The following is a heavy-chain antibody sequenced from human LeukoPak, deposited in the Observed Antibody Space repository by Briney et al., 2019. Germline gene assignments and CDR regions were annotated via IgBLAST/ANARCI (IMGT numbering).Heavy chain of an antibody. CDR3: ARRLGGSGTYFDYYYYMDV. Sequence: SETLSLTCTVSGGSISSYYWSWIRQPPGKGLEWIGYIYYSGSTNYNPSLKSRVTISVDTSKKQFSLKLSSVTAADTAVYYCARRLGGSGTYFDYYYYMDVWGKGTTVTISS. V-gene: IGHV4-59*12. J-gene: IGHJ6*03. D-gene: IGHD3-10*01. CDR2: IYYSGST. CDR1: GGSISSYY.